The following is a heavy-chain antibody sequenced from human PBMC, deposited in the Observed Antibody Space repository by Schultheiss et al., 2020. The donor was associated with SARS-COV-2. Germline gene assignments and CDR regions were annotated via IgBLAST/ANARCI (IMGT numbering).Heavy chain of an antibody. Sequence: GGSLRLSCAASGFTFSSYGMHWVRQAPGKGLEWVAVIWYDGSNKYYADSVKGRFTISRDNSKNTLYLQMNSLRAEDTAVYYCARGGGTGIAARGWYFDLWGRGTLVTVSS. CDR2: IWYDGSNK. D-gene: IGHD6-6*01. V-gene: IGHV3-33*01. J-gene: IGHJ2*01. CDR1: GFTFSSYG. CDR3: ARGGGTGIAARGWYFDL.